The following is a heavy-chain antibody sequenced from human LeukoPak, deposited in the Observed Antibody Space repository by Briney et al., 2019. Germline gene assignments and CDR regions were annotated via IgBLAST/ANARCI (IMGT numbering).Heavy chain of an antibody. D-gene: IGHD4-17*01. V-gene: IGHV3-21*01. CDR3: ALGDYGAPFDY. Sequence: GGSLRLSCAASGFTFSSYSMNWVRQAPGKGLEWVSSISSISSYIYYADSVKGRFTISRDNAKNSLYLQMNSLRAEDTAVYYCALGDYGAPFDYWGQGTLVTVSS. CDR2: ISSISSYI. CDR1: GFTFSSYS. J-gene: IGHJ4*02.